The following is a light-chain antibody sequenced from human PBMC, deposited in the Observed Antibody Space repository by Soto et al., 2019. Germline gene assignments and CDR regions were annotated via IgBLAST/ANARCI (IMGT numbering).Light chain of an antibody. V-gene: IGLV4-69*01. Sequence: QPVLTQSPSASASLGAAVKLTCTLSSGHASYAIAWHQQQPEKGPRYLMKLNSDGSHNKGDGVPDRFSGSSSGAERYLTISSLQSEDEADYYCQTWGTGVVIGGGTKVTVL. CDR3: QTWGTGVV. CDR2: LNSDGSH. CDR1: SGHASYA. J-gene: IGLJ2*01.